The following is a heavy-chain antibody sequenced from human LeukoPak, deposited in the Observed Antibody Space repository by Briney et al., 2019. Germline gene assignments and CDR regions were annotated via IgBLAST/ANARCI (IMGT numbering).Heavy chain of an antibody. Sequence: GGSLRLSCVGSGFTFSSHWMSWVRQAPGKGLEWVANIKQDGSEVDYVDSVKGRSTISRDNAKNSLFLQMNSLRAEDTTVYYCARDFIWGQGTLVTVSS. J-gene: IGHJ4*02. CDR1: GFTFSSHW. D-gene: IGHD3-10*01. CDR3: ARDFI. V-gene: IGHV3-7*05. CDR2: IKQDGSEV.